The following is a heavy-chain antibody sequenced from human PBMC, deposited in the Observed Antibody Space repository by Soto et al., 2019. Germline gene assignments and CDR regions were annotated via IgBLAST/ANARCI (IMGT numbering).Heavy chain of an antibody. Sequence: GGSLRLSCAASGFTCSDDYMSWIRQAQGKGLEWVSYISSSGSTIYYADSVKGRFTISRDNAKNSLYLQMNSLRAEDTAVYYCARDLHSSSWHDAFDIWGQGTMVTVSS. J-gene: IGHJ3*02. D-gene: IGHD6-13*01. CDR2: ISSSGSTI. CDR3: ARDLHSSSWHDAFDI. V-gene: IGHV3-11*01. CDR1: GFTCSDDY.